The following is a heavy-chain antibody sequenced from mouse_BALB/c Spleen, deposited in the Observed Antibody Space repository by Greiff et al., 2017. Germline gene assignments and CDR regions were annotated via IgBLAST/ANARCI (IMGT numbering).Heavy chain of an antibody. Sequence: DVKLVESGGGLVKPGGSLKLSCAASGFTFSSYAMSWVRQTPEKRLEWVATISSGGSYTYYPDSVKGRFTISRDNAKNTLYLQMSSLRSEDTAMYYCARQSGNYWYFDVWGAGTTVTVSS. CDR3: ARQSGNYWYFDV. V-gene: IGHV5-9-3*01. J-gene: IGHJ1*01. CDR2: ISSGGSYT. D-gene: IGHD1-3*01. CDR1: GFTFSSYA.